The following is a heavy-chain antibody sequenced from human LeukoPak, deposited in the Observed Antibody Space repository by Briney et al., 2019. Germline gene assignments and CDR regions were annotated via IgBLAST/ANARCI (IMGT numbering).Heavy chain of an antibody. CDR3: ARARGGYPGDAFDI. CDR1: GYSFTSYW. J-gene: IGHJ3*02. D-gene: IGHD2-15*01. V-gene: IGHV5-51*01. Sequence: GESLKISCKGSGYSFTSYWIGWVRQMPGKGLEWMGSIYPGDSDTRDSPSFQGHVTVSADKSISTAYLQWSTLKASATAMYSCARARGGYPGDAFDIWGQGTMVTVSS. CDR2: IYPGDSDT.